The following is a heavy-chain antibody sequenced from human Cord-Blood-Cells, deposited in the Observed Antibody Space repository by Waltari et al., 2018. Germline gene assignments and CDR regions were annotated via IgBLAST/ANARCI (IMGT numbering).Heavy chain of an antibody. Sequence: QLQLQESGPGLVKPSETLSLTCTVSGGSISSSSYYWGWLRQPPGKGLEWIGSIYYSGSTYYNPSLKSRVTISVDTSKNQFSLKLSSVTTADTAVYYCARPPGASSWYYFDYWGQGTLVTVSS. D-gene: IGHD6-13*01. CDR2: IYYSGST. V-gene: IGHV4-39*01. CDR3: ARPPGASSWYYFDY. J-gene: IGHJ4*02. CDR1: GGSISSSSYY.